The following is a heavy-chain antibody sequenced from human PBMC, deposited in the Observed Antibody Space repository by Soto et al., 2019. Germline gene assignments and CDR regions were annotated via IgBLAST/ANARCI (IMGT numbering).Heavy chain of an antibody. CDR2: IYYSGST. D-gene: IGHD3-3*01. J-gene: IGHJ5*02. CDR3: AREGTYYDFWSGPNWFDP. Sequence: SETLSLTCTVSGGSISSSSYYWGWIRQPPGKGLEWIGGIYYSGSTYYNPSLKSRVTISVDTSKNQFSLKLSSVTAADTAVYYCAREGTYYDFWSGPNWFDPWGQGTLVT. CDR1: GGSISSSSYY. V-gene: IGHV4-39*07.